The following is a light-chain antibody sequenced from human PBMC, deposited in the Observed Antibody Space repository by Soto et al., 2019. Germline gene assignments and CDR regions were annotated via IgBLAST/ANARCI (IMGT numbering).Light chain of an antibody. J-gene: IGKJ1*01. CDR3: MQPLQSWT. V-gene: IGKV2-28*01. CDR2: LGS. CDR1: QSLLHSNGYNY. Sequence: DIVMTQSPLSLPVTPGEPASISCRSSQSLLHSNGYNYLDLYLQKTGQSQKLLIYLGSNRASGVHDRFSGSGSGTDFTLKISRVEAEDVGVYYCMQPLQSWTFGQGTKVEIK.